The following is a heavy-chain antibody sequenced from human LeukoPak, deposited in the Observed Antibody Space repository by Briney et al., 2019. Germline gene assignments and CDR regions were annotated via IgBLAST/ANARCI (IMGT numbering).Heavy chain of an antibody. V-gene: IGHV3-30*18. Sequence: GGSLRLSCAASGFTFSSYGMHWVRQAPGKGLEWVAVISYDGSNKYYADSVKGRFTISRDNSKNTLYLQMNSLRAEDTAVYYCAKETSPGGVGATRFDYWGQGTLVTVSS. CDR2: ISYDGSNK. CDR3: AKETSPGGVGATRFDY. D-gene: IGHD1-26*01. J-gene: IGHJ4*02. CDR1: GFTFSSYG.